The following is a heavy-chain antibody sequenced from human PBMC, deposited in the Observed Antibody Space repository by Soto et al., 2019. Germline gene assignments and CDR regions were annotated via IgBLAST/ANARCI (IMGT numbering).Heavy chain of an antibody. CDR1: GGSISSGGYY. CDR3: ARVTVGGSGYDYFDY. CDR2: IYYSGST. D-gene: IGHD5-12*01. Sequence: SETLSLTCTVSGGSISSGGYYWSWIRQHPGKGLEWIGYIYYSGSTYYNPSLKSRVTISVDTSKNQFSLKLSSVTAADTAVYYCARVTVGGSGYDYFDYWGQGTLVTVSS. J-gene: IGHJ4*02. V-gene: IGHV4-31*03.